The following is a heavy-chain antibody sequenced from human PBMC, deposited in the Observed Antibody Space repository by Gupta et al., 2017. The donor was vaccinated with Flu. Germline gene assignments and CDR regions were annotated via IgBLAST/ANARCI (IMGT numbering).Heavy chain of an antibody. Sequence: EVQLVESGGGLVQPGGSLRLSCVMSGFTFSDSHMNWIRQAPGKGLEWSSYIGSGGNTDYADSVKGRVTISRDNARDSLFLQMNSLRDEDTALYYCVRDLNWAFGIWGQGTRGTVSS. CDR2: IGSGGNT. D-gene: IGHD3-16*01. CDR3: VRDLNWAFGI. V-gene: IGHV3-48*02. J-gene: IGHJ4*02. CDR1: GFTFSDSH.